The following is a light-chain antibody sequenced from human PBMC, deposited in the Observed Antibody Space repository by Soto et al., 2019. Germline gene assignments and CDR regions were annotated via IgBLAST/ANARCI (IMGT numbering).Light chain of an antibody. Sequence: EIVLTQSPGTLSLSPGERATLSCRASQTFSNSFLSWFQQIPGQAPRLLIYGASMRATGIPDRFSGSGSGTDFTLTISRLEPEDFAIYYCQSYDSSSITFGQGTRLEIK. CDR2: GAS. CDR3: QSYDSSSIT. CDR1: QTFSNSF. J-gene: IGKJ5*01. V-gene: IGKV3-20*01.